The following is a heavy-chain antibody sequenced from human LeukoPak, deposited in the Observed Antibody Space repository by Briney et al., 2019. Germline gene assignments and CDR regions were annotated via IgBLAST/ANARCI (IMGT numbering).Heavy chain of an antibody. V-gene: IGHV4-59*01. Sequence: PSETLSLTCTVSGGSTSSYYWSWIRQPPGKGLEWIGYIYYSGSTNYNPSLKSRVTISVDTSKNQFSLKLSSVTAADTAVYYCARVDWNAYFGMDVWGQGTTVTVSS. J-gene: IGHJ6*02. CDR2: IYYSGST. D-gene: IGHD1-1*01. CDR1: GGSTSSYY. CDR3: ARVDWNAYFGMDV.